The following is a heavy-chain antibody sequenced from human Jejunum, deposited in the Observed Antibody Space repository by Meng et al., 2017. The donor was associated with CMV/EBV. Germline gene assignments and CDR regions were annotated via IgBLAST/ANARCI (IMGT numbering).Heavy chain of an antibody. CDR2: TYYRSEWYN. CDR3: AREAARSFAS. Sequence: FGASVSTHRAAWNWIRQSPSRGLEWLGRTYYRSEWYNDYAVSVRGRININPDTTKNLFSLHLTSMTPEDTAVYYCAREAARSFASWGQGTLVTVSS. J-gene: IGHJ4*02. V-gene: IGHV6-1*01. CDR1: GASVSTHRAA. D-gene: IGHD6-6*01.